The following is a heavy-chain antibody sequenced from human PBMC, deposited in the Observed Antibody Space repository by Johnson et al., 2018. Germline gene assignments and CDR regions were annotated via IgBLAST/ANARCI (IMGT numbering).Heavy chain of an antibody. CDR1: GFTFSRHP. Sequence: QVQLVQSGGGVVQPGRSLRLSCAASGFTFSRHPMHWVRPAPGKGLEWVAVISYDGDNQFYADSAKGRFTISRDNSKHTMYLQMNSLRAEDTAVYYCARVNTIFGVAYMDGWGKGTTVTVSS. CDR3: ARVNTIFGVAYMDG. V-gene: IGHV3-30*14. J-gene: IGHJ6*03. CDR2: ISYDGDNQ. D-gene: IGHD3-3*01.